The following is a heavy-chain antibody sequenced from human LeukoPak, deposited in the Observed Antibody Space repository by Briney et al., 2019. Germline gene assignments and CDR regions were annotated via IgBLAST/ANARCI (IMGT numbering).Heavy chain of an antibody. CDR1: GFPFGSYW. CDR2: INGDGGST. D-gene: IGHD5-24*01. J-gene: IGHJ4*02. Sequence: GALHLSCAASGFPFGSYWRHWAGPPPGKGLGWVSHINGDGGSTTYADSVKGRFTISRDNAKNTLYLQMNGVRAEDTAVFYCTRSLNYGFDYWGQGTLVTVS. V-gene: IGHV3-74*03. CDR3: TRSLNYGFDY.